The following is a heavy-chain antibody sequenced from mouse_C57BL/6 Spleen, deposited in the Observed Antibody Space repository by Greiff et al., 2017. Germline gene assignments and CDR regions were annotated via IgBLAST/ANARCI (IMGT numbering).Heavy chain of an antibody. CDR1: GFNIKDYY. J-gene: IGHJ3*01. CDR2: IDPGDGDT. V-gene: IGHV14-2*01. D-gene: IGHD4-1*01. CDR3: ATGTGFAY. Sequence: VQLQQSGAELVKPGASVKLSCTASGFNIKDYYMHWVKQRTEQGLEWIGRIDPGDGDTKYAPKFQGKATITADTSSNTAYLQLSSLTSEDTAVYYCATGTGFAYWGQGTLVTVSA.